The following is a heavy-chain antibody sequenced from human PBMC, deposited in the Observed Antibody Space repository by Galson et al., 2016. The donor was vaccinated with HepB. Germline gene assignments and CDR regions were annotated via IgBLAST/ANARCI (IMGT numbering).Heavy chain of an antibody. J-gene: IGHJ6*02. D-gene: IGHD3-10*01. CDR3: ARGVRGVIAIYYYYSMDV. V-gene: IGHV4-34*01. CDR2: INQSGRA. Sequence: SETLSLTCAVYGGSFSGYYWSWIRQPPGKGLEWIADINQSGRANYHPSLKSRVTISLDTSKNQFSLKVSSVTAADTAVYFCARGVRGVIAIYYYYSMDVWGQGTTVTVS. CDR1: GGSFSGYY.